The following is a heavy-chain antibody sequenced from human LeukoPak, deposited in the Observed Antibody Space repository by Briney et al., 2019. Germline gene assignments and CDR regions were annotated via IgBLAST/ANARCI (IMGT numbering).Heavy chain of an antibody. D-gene: IGHD2-21*02. J-gene: IGHJ4*02. CDR2: IYPGDSDT. CDR1: GYSFTSYW. CDR3: ARLYGGDFDIKGVYFDY. V-gene: IGHV5-51*01. Sequence: GESLKISCKGSGYSFTSYWIGWVRQMPGKGLEGMGIIYPGDSDTRYSPSFQGQATISADKSISTAYLQWRSLKASDTAMYYCARLYGGDFDIKGVYFDYWGQGTLVTVSS.